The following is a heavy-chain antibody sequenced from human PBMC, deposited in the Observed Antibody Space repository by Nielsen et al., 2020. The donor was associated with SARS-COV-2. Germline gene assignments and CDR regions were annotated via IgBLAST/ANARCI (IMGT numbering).Heavy chain of an antibody. V-gene: IGHV1-46*01. CDR3: ARDIGFNSGSDY. Sequence: GESLKISCAASGFTFTSYYMHWVRQAPGQGLEWMGIINPSGGSTSYAQKFQGRVTMTRDTSTSTVYMELSSLRSEDTAVYYCARDIGFNSGSDYWGQGTLVTVSS. CDR1: GFTFTSYY. J-gene: IGHJ4*02. D-gene: IGHD1-14*01. CDR2: INPSGGST.